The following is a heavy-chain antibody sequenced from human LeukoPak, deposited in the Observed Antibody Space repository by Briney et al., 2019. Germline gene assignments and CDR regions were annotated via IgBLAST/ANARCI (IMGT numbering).Heavy chain of an antibody. Sequence: GGSLRLSCVASGFTFSSYWMTWVRQAPGKGLEWVANIKTDGSQIYYMDSVKGRFTISRDNAKTSLYLQMNSLRAEDTAVYYCARASTGIQLWSLDYWGQGTPVTLSS. J-gene: IGHJ4*02. D-gene: IGHD5-18*01. CDR2: IKTDGSQI. CDR3: ARASTGIQLWSLDY. V-gene: IGHV3-7*01. CDR1: GFTFSSYW.